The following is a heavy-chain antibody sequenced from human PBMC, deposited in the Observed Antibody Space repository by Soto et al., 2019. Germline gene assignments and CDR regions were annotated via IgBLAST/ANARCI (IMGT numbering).Heavy chain of an antibody. CDR1: GYTFTSCD. Sequence: ASVKVSWKASGYTFTSCDINWVRQATGQGLEWMGWMNPNSGNTGYAQKFQGRVTMTRNTSISTAYMELSSLRSEDTAVYYCATLDYDFWSGYYDDYWGQGTLVTVSS. CDR3: ATLDYDFWSGYYDDY. J-gene: IGHJ4*02. D-gene: IGHD3-3*01. CDR2: MNPNSGNT. V-gene: IGHV1-8*01.